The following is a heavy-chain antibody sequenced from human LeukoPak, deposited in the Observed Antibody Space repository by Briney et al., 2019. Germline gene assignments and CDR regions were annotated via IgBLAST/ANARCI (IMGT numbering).Heavy chain of an antibody. Sequence: SETLSLTCTVSGGSISSSSYYWGWIRQPPGKGLEWIGSIYYSGSTYYNPSLKSRITISIDPSKNQFSLRLSSVTAADTAVYYCARDRGTMIVVPFDPWGQGTLVTVSS. J-gene: IGHJ5*02. CDR3: ARDRGTMIVVPFDP. D-gene: IGHD3-22*01. CDR1: GGSISSSSYY. V-gene: IGHV4-39*07. CDR2: IYYSGST.